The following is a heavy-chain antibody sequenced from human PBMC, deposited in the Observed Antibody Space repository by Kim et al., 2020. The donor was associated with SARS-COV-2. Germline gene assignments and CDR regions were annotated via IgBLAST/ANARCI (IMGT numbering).Heavy chain of an antibody. D-gene: IGHD4-17*01. CDR3: ARDPPFTTVVTLGYFDY. J-gene: IGHJ4*02. Sequence: VKGRFTISRDNSKNTLYLQMNSLRAEDTAVYYCARDPPFTTVVTLGYFDYWGQGTLVTVSS. V-gene: IGHV3-30*01.